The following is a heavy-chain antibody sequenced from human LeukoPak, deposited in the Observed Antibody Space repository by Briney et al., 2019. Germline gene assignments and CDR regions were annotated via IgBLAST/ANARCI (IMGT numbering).Heavy chain of an antibody. J-gene: IGHJ3*02. CDR1: GGSISSSSYY. CDR3: ARDRPYYYDSLDAFDI. V-gene: IGHV4-39*07. CDR2: IYYSGST. Sequence: SETLSLTCTVSGGSISSSSYYWGWIRQPPGKGLEWIGSIYYSGSTNYNPSLKSRVTISVDTSKNQFSLKLSSVTAADTAVYYCARDRPYYYDSLDAFDIWGQGTMVTVSS. D-gene: IGHD3-22*01.